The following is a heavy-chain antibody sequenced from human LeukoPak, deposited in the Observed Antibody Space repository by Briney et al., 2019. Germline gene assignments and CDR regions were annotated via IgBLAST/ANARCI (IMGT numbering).Heavy chain of an antibody. CDR1: GFALCSYE. D-gene: IGHD3-22*01. J-gene: IGHJ4*02. V-gene: IGHV3-21*01. CDR3: ARWGNSGYDDCSGYYYDFEY. Sequence: GGSLRLSCAVSGFALCSYEMNWIRPAPGQGLGSMASISRSSRYIHYADPVKGRITIPKDAAKNSLYLQMNTVRAEDTAVYYCARWGNSGYDDCSGYYYDFEYWGPGTLVTAAS. CDR2: ISRSSRYI.